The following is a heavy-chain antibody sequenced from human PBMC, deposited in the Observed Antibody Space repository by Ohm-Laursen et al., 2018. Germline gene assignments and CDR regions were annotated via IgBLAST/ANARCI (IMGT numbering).Heavy chain of an antibody. Sequence: LSLTCAASGFTFNNYAMSWVRQAPGKGLEWVSAINGGGSRTYFADSVKGRFTMSRDNSKKTVYLQMNSLRGEDTAVYYCAKEKESSGFFDYWGQGTLVTVSS. J-gene: IGHJ4*02. D-gene: IGHD3-22*01. CDR2: INGGGSRT. CDR1: GFTFNNYA. CDR3: AKEKESSGFFDY. V-gene: IGHV3-23*01.